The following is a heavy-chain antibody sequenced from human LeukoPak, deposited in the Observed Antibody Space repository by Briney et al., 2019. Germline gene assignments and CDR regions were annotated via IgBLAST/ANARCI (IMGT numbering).Heavy chain of an antibody. V-gene: IGHV4-59*01. CDR2: IYFSGST. D-gene: IGHD3-16*02. CDR3: ARANPTYPTFGGVIGTEIYGMDV. Sequence: SETLSLTCTVSGGSISTYYWNWIRQPPGKGLEWIGDIYFSGSTNYNPSLKSRVTISIDTSKNQFSLKVSSVTAADTAVYYCARANPTYPTFGGVIGTEIYGMDVWGQGTTVTVSS. CDR1: GGSISTYY. J-gene: IGHJ6*02.